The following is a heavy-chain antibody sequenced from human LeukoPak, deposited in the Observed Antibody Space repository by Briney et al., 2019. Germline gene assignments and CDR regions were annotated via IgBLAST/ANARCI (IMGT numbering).Heavy chain of an antibody. CDR3: AREMRSPRGGFDY. CDR1: SGSISSTSYY. Sequence: SETLSLTCTVSSGSISSTSYYWGWIRQPPGMGPEWIGSMYYSGSTYYNPSLKSRVTISVDTSKSRFSLKLSSVTAADTAVYYCAREMRSPRGGFDYWDQGTLVTVSS. J-gene: IGHJ4*02. D-gene: IGHD3-10*01. CDR2: MYYSGST. V-gene: IGHV4-39*07.